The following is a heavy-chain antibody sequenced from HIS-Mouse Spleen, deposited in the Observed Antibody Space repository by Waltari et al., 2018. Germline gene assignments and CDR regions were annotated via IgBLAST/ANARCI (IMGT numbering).Heavy chain of an antibody. J-gene: IGHJ4*02. CDR1: GFTFSSYW. Sequence: EVQLVESGGGLVQPGGSLRLSCAASGFTFSSYWMSWVRQAPGKGLGWEANRKQDGSEKYYVDDVKGRFTSSRDNANNSLYLQMNSLRAEDTAVYYCARRLAPDYWGQGTLVTVSS. CDR3: ARRLAPDY. CDR2: RKQDGSEK. V-gene: IGHV3-7*01. D-gene: IGHD4-17*01.